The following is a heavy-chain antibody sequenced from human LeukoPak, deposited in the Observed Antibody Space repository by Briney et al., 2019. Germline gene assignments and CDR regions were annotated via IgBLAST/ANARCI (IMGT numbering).Heavy chain of an antibody. CDR2: ISASGGST. J-gene: IGHJ1*01. V-gene: IGHV3-23*01. CDR1: GFTFSSYA. CDR3: AKEGSLTIFGVVISLYFQH. D-gene: IGHD3-3*01. Sequence: GGSLRLSCAASGFTFSSYAMSWVRQAPGKGLEWVSAISASGGSTYYADSVKGRFTISRDNSKNTLYLQMNSLRAEDTAVYYCAKEGSLTIFGVVISLYFQHWGQGTLVTVSS.